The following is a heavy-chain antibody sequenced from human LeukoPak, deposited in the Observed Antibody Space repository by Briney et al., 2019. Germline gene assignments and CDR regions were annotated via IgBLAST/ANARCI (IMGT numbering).Heavy chain of an antibody. CDR3: ARGPYCSSTSCYPIYYYFDY. Sequence: PPETLSLTCAVYGGSFSGYYWSWIRQPPGKGLEWIGEINHSGSTNYNPSLKSRVTISVDTSKNQFSLKLSSVTAADTAVYYCARGPYCSSTSCYPIYYYFDYWGQGTLVTVSS. V-gene: IGHV4-34*01. CDR2: INHSGST. CDR1: GGSFSGYY. J-gene: IGHJ4*02. D-gene: IGHD2-2*01.